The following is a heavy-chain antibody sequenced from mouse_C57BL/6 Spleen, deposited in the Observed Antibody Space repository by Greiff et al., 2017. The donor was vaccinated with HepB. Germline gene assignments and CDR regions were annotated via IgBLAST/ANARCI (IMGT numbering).Heavy chain of an antibody. CDR3: TTKLRRFAY. J-gene: IGHJ3*01. CDR2: IDPENGDT. D-gene: IGHD1-1*01. V-gene: IGHV14-4*01. CDR1: GFNIKDDY. Sequence: EVQLQQSGAELVRPGASVKLSCTASGFNIKDDYMHWVKQRPEQGLEWIGWIDPENGDTEYASKFQGKATITADTSSNTAYLQLSSLTSEDTAVYYCTTKLRRFAYWGQGTLVTVSA.